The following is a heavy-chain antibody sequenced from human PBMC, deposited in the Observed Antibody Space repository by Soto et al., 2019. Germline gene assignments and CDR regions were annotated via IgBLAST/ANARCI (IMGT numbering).Heavy chain of an antibody. CDR2: INAGNGNT. J-gene: IGHJ4*02. CDR1: GYTFTSYA. CDR3: ARAVAVPADFDY. D-gene: IGHD6-19*01. Sequence: ASVKVSCKASGYTFTSYAMHWVRQAPGQRLEWMGWINAGNGNTKYSQKFQGRVTITRGTSASTAYMELSSLRSEDTAVYYCARAVAVPADFDYWGQGTLVTVSS. V-gene: IGHV1-3*01.